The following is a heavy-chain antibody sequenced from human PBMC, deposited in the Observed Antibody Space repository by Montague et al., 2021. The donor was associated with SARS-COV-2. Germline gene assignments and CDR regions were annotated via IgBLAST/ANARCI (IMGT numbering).Heavy chain of an antibody. CDR3: ARDNYGDWGYYGLDV. CDR1: GGSIGTYY. CDR2: IYYTGST. J-gene: IGHJ6*02. V-gene: IGHV4-59*01. Sequence: SETLSLTCTVSGGSIGTYYWNWIRQSPGKGLEWLGYIYYTGSTXXXPSXXXRVTISIDTSRDQLSLRLKSVTAADTAVYYCARDNYGDWGYYGLDVWGQGTTVIVSS. D-gene: IGHD4-17*01.